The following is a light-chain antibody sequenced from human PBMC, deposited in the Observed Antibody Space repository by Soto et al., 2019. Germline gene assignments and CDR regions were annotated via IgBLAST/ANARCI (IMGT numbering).Light chain of an antibody. CDR3: QQYNNWLMYT. CDR1: QSVSSN. J-gene: IGKJ2*01. Sequence: EIVMTQSPATLSVSPGERATLSCRASQSVSSNLAWYQQKPGQAPRLLIYDASTRATGIPARFSGSGSGTEFTLTISNLQSEDFAVYYCQQYNNWLMYTFGQGTKLEIK. CDR2: DAS. V-gene: IGKV3-15*01.